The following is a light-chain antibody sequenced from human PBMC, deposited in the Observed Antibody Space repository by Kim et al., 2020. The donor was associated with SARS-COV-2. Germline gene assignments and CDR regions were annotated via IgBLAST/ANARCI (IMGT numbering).Light chain of an antibody. J-gene: IGLJ3*02. V-gene: IGLV1-47*01. Sequence: TPGQRVTISCSGSSSTIGSNYVYWYQQLPGTAPKLLIYRNNQRPSGVPDRFSGSKSGTSASLAISGLRSEDEADYYCAAWDDSFWVFGGGTQLTVL. CDR1: SSTIGSNY. CDR3: AAWDDSFWV. CDR2: RNN.